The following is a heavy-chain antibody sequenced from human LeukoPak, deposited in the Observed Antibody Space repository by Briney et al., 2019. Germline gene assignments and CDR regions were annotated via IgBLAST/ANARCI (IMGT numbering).Heavy chain of an antibody. J-gene: IGHJ4*02. V-gene: IGHV4-39*01. D-gene: IGHD1-1*01. Sequence: SETLSLTCTVSGGSISSSSYYWGWIRQPPGKGLEWIGSIYYSGSTYYNPSLKSRVTISVDTSKNQFSLKLSSVTAADTAVYYCARALTTDRHFDYWGQGTLVTVSS. CDR2: IYYSGST. CDR1: GGSISSSSYY. CDR3: ARALTTDRHFDY.